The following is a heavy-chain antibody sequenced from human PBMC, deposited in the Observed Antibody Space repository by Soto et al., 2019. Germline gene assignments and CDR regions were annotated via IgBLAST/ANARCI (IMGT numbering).Heavy chain of an antibody. Sequence: XGSLRLSCVASGVTFSDYSMGWIRQAPGKGLEWLAFIDSRGRTLSYADSVRGRFTISRDNAENSVYLQMDSLRADDTAVYYCARQAARNYIDYWGQGHSVTVSS. CDR2: IDSRGRTL. J-gene: IGHJ4*02. CDR1: GVTFSDYS. V-gene: IGHV3-11*01. CDR3: ARQAARNYIDY. D-gene: IGHD6-6*01.